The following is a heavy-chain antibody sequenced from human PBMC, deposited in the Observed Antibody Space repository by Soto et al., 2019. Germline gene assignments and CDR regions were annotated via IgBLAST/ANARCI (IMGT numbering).Heavy chain of an antibody. CDR3: ASGRGGYPVSY. J-gene: IGHJ4*01. CDR1: GGSITSYNYY. D-gene: IGHD5-12*01. Sequence: SETLSLTCTVSGGSITSYNYYWSWIRQHPGRGLEWIGYIHYSGSTYYNPSLKSRITMSVDTSKNQFSLKLNSVTATDTAVYYCASGRGGYPVSYWGKGSLVTVSS. CDR2: IHYSGST. V-gene: IGHV4-31*03.